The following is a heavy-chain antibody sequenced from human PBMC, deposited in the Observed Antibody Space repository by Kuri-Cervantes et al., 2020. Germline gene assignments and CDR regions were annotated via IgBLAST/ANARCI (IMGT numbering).Heavy chain of an antibody. D-gene: IGHD3-10*01. CDR2: INPNSGGT. Sequence: ASVKVSCKASGYTFTSYAMNWVRQAPGQGLEWMGWINPNSGGTNYAQKFQGRVTMTRDTSISTAHMELSRLRSDDTAVYYCARDGYYGSGPYYYGMDVWGQGTTVTVSS. V-gene: IGHV1-2*02. CDR1: GYTFTSYA. CDR3: ARDGYYGSGPYYYGMDV. J-gene: IGHJ6*02.